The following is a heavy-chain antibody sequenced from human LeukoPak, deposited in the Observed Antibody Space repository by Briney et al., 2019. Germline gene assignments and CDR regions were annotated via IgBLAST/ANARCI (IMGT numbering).Heavy chain of an antibody. J-gene: IGHJ4*02. CDR2: ISGSGSTI. CDR1: GFTFSSYS. D-gene: IGHD5-18*01. V-gene: IGHV3-48*04. CDR3: AREDTAIIDY. Sequence: GGSLRLSCAASGFTFSSYSMNWVRQAPGKGLEWVSYISGSGSTIYYADSVKGRFTISRDNARNSLYLQMNSLRAEDTAVYYCAREDTAIIDYWGQGTLVTVSS.